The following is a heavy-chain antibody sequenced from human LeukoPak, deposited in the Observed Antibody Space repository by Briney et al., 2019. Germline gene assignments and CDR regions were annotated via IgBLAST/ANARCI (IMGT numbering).Heavy chain of an antibody. J-gene: IGHJ4*02. Sequence: PGGSLRLSCAASGFTVSSNYMSWVRQAPGKGLEWVSVIYSGGSTYYADSVKGRFTISRDNSKNTLYLQMNSLRAEDTAVYYCARDHYDSSEFDYWGQGTLVTVSS. V-gene: IGHV3-66*01. CDR1: GFTVSSNY. D-gene: IGHD3-22*01. CDR3: ARDHYDSSEFDY. CDR2: IYSGGST.